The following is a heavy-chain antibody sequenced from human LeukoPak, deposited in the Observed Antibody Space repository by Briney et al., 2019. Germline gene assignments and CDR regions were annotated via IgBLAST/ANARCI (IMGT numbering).Heavy chain of an antibody. CDR2: IIPILGIA. CDR1: GGTFSSYT. J-gene: IGHJ3*02. D-gene: IGHD2-2*02. CDR3: ARGVRPATAIPGAFDI. V-gene: IGHV1-69*02. Sequence: ASVKVSCKASGGTFSSYTISWVRQAPGQGLEWMGRIIPILGIANYAQKFQGRVTITADKSTSTAYMELSSLRSEDTAVYYCARGVRPATAIPGAFDIWGQGTMVTVPS.